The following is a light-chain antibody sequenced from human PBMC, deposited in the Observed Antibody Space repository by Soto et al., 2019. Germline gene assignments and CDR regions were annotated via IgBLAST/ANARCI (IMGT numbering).Light chain of an antibody. CDR1: QTLSSY. V-gene: IGKV1-39*01. CDR3: QHSSRTPWT. Sequence: DIQMTQSPSSLSASVGDRVTITCRASQTLSSYLNWYQQKPGKAPKLLIYAASTLASEVPSRFSGHTPVTHYTHTISSMQPEDFAAYYSQHSSRTPWTFGQGTKV. CDR2: AAS. J-gene: IGKJ1*01.